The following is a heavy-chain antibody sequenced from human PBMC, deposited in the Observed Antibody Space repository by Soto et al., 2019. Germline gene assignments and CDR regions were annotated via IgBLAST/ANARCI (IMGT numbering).Heavy chain of an antibody. CDR1: GFSFSTYA. CDR2: IAYHGSSS. CDR3: VKDRTPNWNYPGMDV. D-gene: IGHD2-15*01. J-gene: IGHJ6*02. Sequence: GGSLRLSCAVSGFSFSTYAMHWVRRAPGRGLEFVSVIAYHGSSSSYADSLKGRFTVSRDNSRNTLYLHMNNLRPEDSATYYCVKDRTPNWNYPGMDVWGQGTTVTVSS. V-gene: IGHV3-64D*08.